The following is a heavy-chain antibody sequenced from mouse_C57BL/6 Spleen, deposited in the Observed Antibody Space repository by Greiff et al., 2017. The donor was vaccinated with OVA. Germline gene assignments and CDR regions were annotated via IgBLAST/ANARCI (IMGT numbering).Heavy chain of an antibody. J-gene: IGHJ2*01. D-gene: IGHD1-1*02. CDR3: ARPFYYPYFDY. CDR2: FYPGSGSI. CDR1: GYTFTEYT. Sequence: QVQLQQSGAELVKPGASVKLSCKASGYTFTEYTIHWVKQRSGQGLEWIGWFYPGSGSIKYNEKFKDKATLTADKSSSTAYMQLSSLTSEDSAVYYCARPFYYPYFDYWGQGTTLTVSS. V-gene: IGHV1-62-2*01.